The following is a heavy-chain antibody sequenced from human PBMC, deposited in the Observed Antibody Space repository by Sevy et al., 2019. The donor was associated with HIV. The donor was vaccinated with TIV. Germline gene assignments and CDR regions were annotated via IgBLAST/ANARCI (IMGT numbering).Heavy chain of an antibody. Sequence: GGSLRLSCAASGFTFSSYDMHWVRQATGKGLERVSAIGTAGDTYYPGSVKGRFTISRENAKNSLYLQMNSLRAGDTAVYYCARAASVWLRGAFDIWGQGTMVTVSS. V-gene: IGHV3-13*01. J-gene: IGHJ3*02. CDR1: GFTFSSYD. CDR2: IGTAGDT. D-gene: IGHD5-12*01. CDR3: ARAASVWLRGAFDI.